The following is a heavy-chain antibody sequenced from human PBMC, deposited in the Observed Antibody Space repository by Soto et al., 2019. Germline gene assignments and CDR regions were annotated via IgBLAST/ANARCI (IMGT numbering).Heavy chain of an antibody. Sequence: QVQLLESGPGLVKPSETLSLTCSVSGGSISSYYWSWIRQPPGKGLEWIWYIDYSGTTNYNPSLKSRVTISVDTSKNQFSLRLSSMTAADTALYYCARDPSGHPPLYRFDPWGQGTLVTVSS. CDR3: ARDPSGHPPLYRFDP. J-gene: IGHJ5*02. V-gene: IGHV4-59*01. CDR2: IDYSGTT. CDR1: GGSISSYY. D-gene: IGHD1-26*01.